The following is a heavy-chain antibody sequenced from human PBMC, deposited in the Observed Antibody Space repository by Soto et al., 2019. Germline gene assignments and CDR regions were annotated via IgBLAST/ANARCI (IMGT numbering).Heavy chain of an antibody. J-gene: IGHJ4*02. CDR1: GFSLSNARMG. CDR3: ARMCFAGYNWLAIDY. D-gene: IGHD5-12*01. Sequence: SGPTLVNPTETLTLTCTVSGFSLSNARMGVSWIRQPPGKALEWLAHIFSNDEKSHSTSLKSRLTISKDTSKSQVVLTMTNMDPVDTATYYCARMCFAGYNWLAIDYWGQGTLVTVSS. V-gene: IGHV2-26*01. CDR2: IFSNDEK.